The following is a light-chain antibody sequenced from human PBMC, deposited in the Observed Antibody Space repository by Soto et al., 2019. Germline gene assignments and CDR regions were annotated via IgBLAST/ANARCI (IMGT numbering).Light chain of an antibody. Sequence: QSVLTQPPSVSGAPGQRVTISCTGSSSNIGAGYDVHWYQQLPGTAPKLLIYANNIRPSGVPGRFSGSKSGTSASLAITGLQAEDEADYYCQSYDSSLSSYVFGTGTRSPS. J-gene: IGLJ1*01. V-gene: IGLV1-40*01. CDR3: QSYDSSLSSYV. CDR1: SSNIGAGYD. CDR2: ANN.